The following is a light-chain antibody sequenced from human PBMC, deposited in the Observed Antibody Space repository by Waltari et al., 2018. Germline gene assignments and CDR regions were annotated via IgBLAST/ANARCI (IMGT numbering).Light chain of an antibody. V-gene: IGLV2-11*01. CDR3: CSYAGDYSLV. J-gene: IGLJ1*01. Sequence: QSALTQPRSVSGSPGQSVTISCTGNSGDVGGYNYVSWYQHHPGKAPNLIIYDVDNRPSGVPDRFSGSKSGNTASLTISGLQSDDEADFYCCSYAGDYSLVFGTGTKVTVL. CDR2: DVD. CDR1: SGDVGGYNY.